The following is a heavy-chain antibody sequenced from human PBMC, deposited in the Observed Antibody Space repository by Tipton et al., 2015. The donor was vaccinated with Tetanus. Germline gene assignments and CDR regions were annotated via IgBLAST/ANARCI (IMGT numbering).Heavy chain of an antibody. Sequence: QSGPEVKKPGSSVKVFCKASGGTFSSYGTSWVRQAPGQGLEWMGGIIPMFGTANYAQKFQGRVTITADESTRTAYMELSSLRSEDTAVYYCAREQKIQQWLVDYYYYGMDVWGQGTTVTVSS. V-gene: IGHV1-69*01. D-gene: IGHD6-19*01. CDR2: IIPMFGTA. J-gene: IGHJ6*02. CDR1: GGTFSSYG. CDR3: AREQKIQQWLVDYYYYGMDV.